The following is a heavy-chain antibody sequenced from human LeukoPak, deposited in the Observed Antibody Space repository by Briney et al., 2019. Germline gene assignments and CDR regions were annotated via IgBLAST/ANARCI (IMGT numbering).Heavy chain of an antibody. CDR2: IRYDGTNE. CDR3: ARDGVVVLMVYAIHVHYYMDV. D-gene: IGHD2-8*01. CDR1: GFTFNNYG. J-gene: IGHJ6*03. Sequence: QSGGSLRLSCAASGFTFNNYGMYWVRQTPGKGLEWVASIRYDGTNEYYADSVKGRFTISRDNAKNSLYLQMNSLRAEDTAVYYCARDGVVVLMVYAIHVHYYMDVWGKGTTVTVSS. V-gene: IGHV3-30*02.